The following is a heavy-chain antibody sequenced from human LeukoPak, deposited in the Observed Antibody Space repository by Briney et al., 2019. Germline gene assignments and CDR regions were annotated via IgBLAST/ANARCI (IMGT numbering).Heavy chain of an antibody. J-gene: IGHJ4*02. CDR2: ISASGAST. Sequence: GGSLRLSCAASGFTFSSYAMSWVRQAPGKGLEWVSAISASGASTYYADSVKGRFTIARDNSKNTLYLQINSLRADDTAVYYCARAAPLGYSSSWYYFDYWGQGTLVTVSP. CDR1: GFTFSSYA. D-gene: IGHD6-13*01. V-gene: IGHV3-23*01. CDR3: ARAAPLGYSSSWYYFDY.